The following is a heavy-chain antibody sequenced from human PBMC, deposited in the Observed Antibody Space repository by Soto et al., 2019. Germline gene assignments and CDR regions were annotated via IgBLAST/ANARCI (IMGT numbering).Heavy chain of an antibody. CDR2: ISGSGGST. CDR1: GFTFSTYA. Sequence: EVQLLESGGGLVQPGGSLRLSCAASGFTFSTYAMSWVRQAPGKGLEWVSGISGSGGSTTYADSVKGRFTISKDNYVNPLYLQIISLTVEDTAGYYCARRAAGGTSCFDSWGQGTLVTVSS. V-gene: IGHV3-23*01. D-gene: IGHD6-13*01. CDR3: ARRAAGGTSCFDS. J-gene: IGHJ4*02.